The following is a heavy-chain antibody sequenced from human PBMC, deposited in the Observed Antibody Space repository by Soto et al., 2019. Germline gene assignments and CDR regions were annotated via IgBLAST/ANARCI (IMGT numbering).Heavy chain of an antibody. CDR3: AKESTVRVSHMLAM. Sequence: GGSLRLSCAASRFIFSNYGMHWVRQAPGKGLVWVAVISHNGKVQYYADSVKGRFTISRDNSKNTLYLQMNSLRADDTAAYYCAKESTVRVSHMLAMWGQGTMVTVSS. CDR2: ISHNGKVQ. CDR1: RFIFSNYG. J-gene: IGHJ3*02. D-gene: IGHD5-18*01. V-gene: IGHV3-30*18.